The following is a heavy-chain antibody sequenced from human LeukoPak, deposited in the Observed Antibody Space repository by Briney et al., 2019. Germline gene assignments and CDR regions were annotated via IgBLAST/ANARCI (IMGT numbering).Heavy chain of an antibody. V-gene: IGHV1-69*13. J-gene: IGHJ4*02. CDR1: GCTFSSYA. CDR2: IIPIFGTA. D-gene: IGHD5-24*01. Sequence: ASVKVSCKASGCTFSSYAISWVRQTPGQGLEWMGGIIPIFGTANYAQKFQGRVTITADESTSTAYMELSSLRSEDTAVYYCARATPRDGYNDVADYWGQGTLVTVSS. CDR3: ARATPRDGYNDVADY.